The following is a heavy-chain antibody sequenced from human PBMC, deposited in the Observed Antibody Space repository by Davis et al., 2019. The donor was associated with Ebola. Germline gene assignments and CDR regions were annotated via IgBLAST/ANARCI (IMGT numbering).Heavy chain of an antibody. D-gene: IGHD2-2*01. J-gene: IGHJ5*02. CDR2: IYHSGST. CDR1: GGSISSSNW. CDR3: ARSRGHVYRSSTSCYERWFDP. Sequence: MPSETLSLTCAVSGGSISSSNWWSWVRQPPGKGLEWIGEIYHSGSTNYNPSLKSRVTISVDKSKNQFSLKLSSVTAADTAVYYCARSRGHVYRSSTSCYERWFDPWGQGTLVTVSS. V-gene: IGHV4-4*02.